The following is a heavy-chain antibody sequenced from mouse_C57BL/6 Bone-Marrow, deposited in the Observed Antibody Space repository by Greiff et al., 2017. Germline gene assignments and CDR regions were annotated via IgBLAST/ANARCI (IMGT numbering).Heavy chain of an antibody. V-gene: IGHV1-47*01. CDR2: FHPYNDDT. CDR3: ARGGNYGGYYFDY. D-gene: IGHD2-1*01. CDR1: GYTFTTYP. J-gene: IGHJ2*01. Sequence: VQGVASGAELVKPGASVKMSCKASGYTFTTYPIEWMKQNHGKSLEWIGNFHPYNDDTKYNEKFKGKATLTVEKSSSTVYLELSRLTSDDSAVYYCARGGNYGGYYFDYWGQGTTLTVSS.